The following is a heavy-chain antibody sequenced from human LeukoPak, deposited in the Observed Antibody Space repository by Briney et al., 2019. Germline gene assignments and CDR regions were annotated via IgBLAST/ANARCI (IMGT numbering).Heavy chain of an antibody. V-gene: IGHV5-10-1*01. D-gene: IGHD2-2*01. J-gene: IGHJ6*02. Sequence: GESLKISCKGSGYSFTSYWISWVRQMPGKGLEWMGRIDPSDSYTNYSPSFQGHVTISADKSISTAYLQWSSLKASDTAMYYCARGPIVVVPAAPRGDGYYYGMDVWGQGTTVTVSS. CDR2: IDPSDSYT. CDR3: ARGPIVVVPAAPRGDGYYYGMDV. CDR1: GYSFTSYW.